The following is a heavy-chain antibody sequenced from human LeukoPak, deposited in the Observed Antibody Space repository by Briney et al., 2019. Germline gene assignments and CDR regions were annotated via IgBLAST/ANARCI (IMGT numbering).Heavy chain of an antibody. D-gene: IGHD3-10*01. CDR2: IKEDGTEK. CDR3: ARPRLWSYFDY. CDR1: GFTFSSYY. J-gene: IGHJ4*02. Sequence: GGSLRLSCAASGFTFSSYYMSWVRQAPGKGLEWVAHIKEDGTEKSYVDSVKGRFTISRDNAENSLYLQMSSLRAEDSAVYFCARPRLWSYFDYWGQGSLVTVSS. V-gene: IGHV3-7*01.